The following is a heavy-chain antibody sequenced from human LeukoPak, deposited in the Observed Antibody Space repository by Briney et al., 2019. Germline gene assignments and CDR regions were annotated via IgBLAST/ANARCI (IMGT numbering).Heavy chain of an antibody. CDR3: ARTYGDYAGF. D-gene: IGHD4-17*01. CDR2: IYSGGST. Sequence: TGGSLRLSCAASGFTFTSHAMSWVRQAPGKGLEWVSVIYSGGSTYYADSVKGRFTISRDNSKNTLYLQMNSLRAEDTAVYYCARTYGDYAGFWGQGTLVTVSS. CDR1: GFTFTSHA. V-gene: IGHV3-66*01. J-gene: IGHJ4*02.